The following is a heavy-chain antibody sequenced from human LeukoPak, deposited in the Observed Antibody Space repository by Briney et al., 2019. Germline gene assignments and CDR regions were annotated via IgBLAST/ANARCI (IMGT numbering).Heavy chain of an antibody. D-gene: IGHD4-23*01. V-gene: IGHV3-53*01. J-gene: IGHJ6*03. CDR2: LYSGGNT. CDR1: GFTVSSNY. Sequence: PGGSLRLSCAASGFTVSSNYMSWVRQAPGKGLEWVSVLYSGGNTYYADSVKGRFTVSRDNSKNTLYLQMNSLRAEDTAVYYCARGGPGGNSHYYYMDVWGKGTTVTISS. CDR3: ARGGPGGNSHYYYMDV.